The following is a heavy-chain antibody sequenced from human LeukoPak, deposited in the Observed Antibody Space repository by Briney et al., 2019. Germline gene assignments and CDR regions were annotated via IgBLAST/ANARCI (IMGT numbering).Heavy chain of an antibody. D-gene: IGHD2-8*01. J-gene: IGHJ4*02. CDR1: GFTFSSYG. CDR2: ISYDGSNK. Sequence: GRSLRLSCAASGFTFSSYGMHWVRQASGQGLEWVAVISYDGSNKYYADSVKGRFTISRDNSKNTLYLQMNSLRAEDTAVYYCAKESRTVAYCTNGVCGAYYFDYWGQGTLVTVSS. V-gene: IGHV3-30*18. CDR3: AKESRTVAYCTNGVCGAYYFDY.